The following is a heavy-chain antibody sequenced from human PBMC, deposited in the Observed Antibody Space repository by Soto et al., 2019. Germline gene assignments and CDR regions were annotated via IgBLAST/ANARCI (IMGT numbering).Heavy chain of an antibody. CDR2: IYYSGST. J-gene: IGHJ5*02. Sequence: QVQLQESGPGLVKPSQTLSLTCTVSGGSISSGDYYWSWIRQPPGKGLEWIGYIYYSGSTYYNPSLKSRVTISVDTSKNHFSLKLSSVTAADTAVYYCARVENYYDSSGYYYPWGQGTLVTVSS. CDR3: ARVENYYDSSGYYYP. CDR1: GGSISSGDYY. D-gene: IGHD3-22*01. V-gene: IGHV4-30-4*01.